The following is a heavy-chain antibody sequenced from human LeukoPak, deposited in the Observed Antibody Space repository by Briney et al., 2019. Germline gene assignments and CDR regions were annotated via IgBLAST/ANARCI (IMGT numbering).Heavy chain of an antibody. V-gene: IGHV4-59*01. CDR3: ARARLDSSGRFDY. J-gene: IGHJ4*02. Sequence: SETLSLTCTVSGGSISSYPWSWIRQPPGKGLEWIGYIYYGGSTDYNPSLKSRVTISKDTSKTQFSLRLSSVTAADTAVYYCARARLDSSGRFDYWGQGTLVTVSS. CDR1: GGSISSYP. CDR2: IYYGGST. D-gene: IGHD3-22*01.